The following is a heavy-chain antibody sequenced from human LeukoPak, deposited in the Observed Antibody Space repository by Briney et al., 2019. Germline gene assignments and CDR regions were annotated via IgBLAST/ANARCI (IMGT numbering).Heavy chain of an antibody. V-gene: IGHV4-34*01. CDR2: ISHSGST. J-gene: IGHJ4*02. CDR1: GGSFSGYY. Sequence: SETLSLTCAVYGGSFSGYYWSWIRQPPGKGLEWIGEISHSGSTNYNPSLKSRVTISVDTSKNQFSLKLSSVTAADTAVYYCARVGTYYYDSSGYYYLDYWGQGTLVTVSS. D-gene: IGHD3-22*01. CDR3: ARVGTYYYDSSGYYYLDY.